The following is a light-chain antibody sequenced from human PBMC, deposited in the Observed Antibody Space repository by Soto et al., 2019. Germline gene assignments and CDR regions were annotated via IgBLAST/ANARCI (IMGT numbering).Light chain of an antibody. J-gene: IGKJ1*01. Sequence: DIQMAQSPSTLSASVGDRVTITCRASQSISSWLAWYRQKPGKAPKLLIYDASSLESGVPSRFSGSGSGTEFTLTISSLQPDAFATYYCQHYDSYPWTFGQGTKVEIK. V-gene: IGKV1-5*01. CDR3: QHYDSYPWT. CDR2: DAS. CDR1: QSISSW.